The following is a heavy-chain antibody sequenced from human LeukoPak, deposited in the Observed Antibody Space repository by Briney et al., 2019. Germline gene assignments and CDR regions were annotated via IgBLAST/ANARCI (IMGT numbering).Heavy chain of an antibody. Sequence: SQTLSLTCTVSGGSISSGDYYWSWIRQPPGKGLEWIGYICYSGSTYYNPSLKSRVTISVDTSKNQFSLKLSSVTAADTAVYYCARDGRFGELSYWGQGTLVTVSS. V-gene: IGHV4-30-4*01. J-gene: IGHJ4*02. D-gene: IGHD3-10*01. CDR1: GGSISSGDYY. CDR2: ICYSGST. CDR3: ARDGRFGELSY.